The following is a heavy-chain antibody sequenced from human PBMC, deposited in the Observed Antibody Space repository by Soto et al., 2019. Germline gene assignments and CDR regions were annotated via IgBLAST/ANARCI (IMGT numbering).Heavy chain of an antibody. CDR1: GFTFGDNY. CDR3: ARDRDWDRDSGSYCYDY. D-gene: IGHD1-26*01. Sequence: QVQLVESGGGLVKPGGSLRLSCSASGFTFGDNYKSWIRQAPGKELEWITYISSSGRTIYYADSVKGRFTISRDNAKNSLYLQMNSLRAEDTAVYYCARDRDWDRDSGSYCYDYWGQGTLVTVSS. V-gene: IGHV3-11*01. CDR2: ISSSGRTI. J-gene: IGHJ4*02.